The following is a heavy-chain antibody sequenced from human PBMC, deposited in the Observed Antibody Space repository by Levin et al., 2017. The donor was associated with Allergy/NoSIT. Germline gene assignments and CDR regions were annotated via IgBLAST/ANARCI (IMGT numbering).Heavy chain of an antibody. J-gene: IGHJ4*02. Sequence: SCAASGFTFSSYAMSWVRQSPGKGLEWVSVISSGGDSTYYADSVKGRFTVARDNSKNTLYLQMNSLRVEDTAIYYCAKMEGSSCGSDCYSGYWGQGTLVTVSS. CDR3: AKMEGSSCGSDCYSGY. CDR2: ISSGGDST. V-gene: IGHV3-23*01. D-gene: IGHD2-21*02. CDR1: GFTFSSYA.